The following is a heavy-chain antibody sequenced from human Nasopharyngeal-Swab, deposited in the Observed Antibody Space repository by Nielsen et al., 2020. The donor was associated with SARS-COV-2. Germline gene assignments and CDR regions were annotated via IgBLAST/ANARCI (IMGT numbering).Heavy chain of an antibody. CDR2: INHRGSA. CDR3: ARGGSVAGTAVALRGPFDY. CDR1: GGTFSGYY. V-gene: IGHV4-34*01. J-gene: IGHJ4*02. D-gene: IGHD6-19*01. Sequence: SETLSLTCAVYGGTFSGYYWTWIPQAPGQGLEWIAEINHRGSANYNPSLKSRVTISVDGSKNQVSLQLTSATAADTAIYYCARGGSVAGTAVALRGPFDYWGQGTLVTVSS.